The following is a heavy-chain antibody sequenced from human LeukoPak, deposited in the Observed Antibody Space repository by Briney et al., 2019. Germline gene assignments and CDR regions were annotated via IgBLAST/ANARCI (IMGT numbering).Heavy chain of an antibody. CDR3: ARRNYYDSSGYRYYFDY. V-gene: IGHV1-18*01. Sequence: ASVKVSCKASGYTFTSYGISWVRQAPGQGLEWMGWISAYNGDTNYAQKLQGRVTMTTDTSTSTAYMELRSLRSDDTAVYYCARRNYYDSSGYRYYFDYWGQGTPVTVSS. CDR2: ISAYNGDT. J-gene: IGHJ4*02. CDR1: GYTFTSYG. D-gene: IGHD3-22*01.